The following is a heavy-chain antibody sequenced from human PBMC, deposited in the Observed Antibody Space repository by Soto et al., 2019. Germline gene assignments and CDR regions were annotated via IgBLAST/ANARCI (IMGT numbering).Heavy chain of an antibody. CDR2: IHYSGST. V-gene: IGHV4-59*01. J-gene: IGHJ5*02. CDR3: ARDRGGVASNWFDH. CDR1: GGSISSYY. D-gene: IGHD3-10*01. Sequence: PSETLSLTCTVSGGSISSYYWSWIRQPPGKGLEWIGYIHYSGSTEYNPSLKSRVTISVDTSKNQFSLKLSSVTAADTAVYYCARDRGGVASNWFDHWGQGTLVTVSS.